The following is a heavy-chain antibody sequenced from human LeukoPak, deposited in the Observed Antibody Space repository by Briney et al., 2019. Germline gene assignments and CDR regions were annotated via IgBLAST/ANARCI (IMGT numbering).Heavy chain of an antibody. J-gene: IGHJ4*02. CDR2: IIPIFGTA. CDR1: GGTFSSYA. D-gene: IGHD4-11*01. V-gene: IGHV1-69*05. Sequence: SVKVSCKASGGTFSSYAISWVRQAPGQGLEWMGGIIPIFGTANYAQKLQGRVTMTTDTSTSTAYMELRSLRSDDTAVYYCARMDYSAHLKRWGQGTLVTVSS. CDR3: ARMDYSAHLKR.